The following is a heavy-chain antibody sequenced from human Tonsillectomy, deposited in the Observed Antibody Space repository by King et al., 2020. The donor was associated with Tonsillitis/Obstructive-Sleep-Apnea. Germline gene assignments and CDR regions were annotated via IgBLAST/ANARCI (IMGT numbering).Heavy chain of an antibody. D-gene: IGHD3-10*01. CDR1: GGSINSTNW. J-gene: IGHJ3*02. CDR2: IYHTGSA. Sequence: QLQESGPGLLKPSGTLSLTCAVSGGSINSTNWWSWVRQPPGKGLEWIGEIYHTGSANYNSSLRHRVTISLDKSKNQFSLKVYSVTAADTPAYYGARGYSGSGNAFDIWGQGTMVTVSS. CDR3: ARGYSGSGNAFDI. V-gene: IGHV4-4*02.